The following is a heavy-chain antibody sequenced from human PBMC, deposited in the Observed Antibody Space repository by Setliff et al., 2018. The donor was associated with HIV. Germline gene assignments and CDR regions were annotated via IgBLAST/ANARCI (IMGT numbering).Heavy chain of an antibody. V-gene: IGHV1-24*01. CDR2: FDPEGGET. CDR1: GYTLTELS. CDR3: ATDPGYSSTWYSESFQH. J-gene: IGHJ1*01. Sequence: ASVKVSCKISGYTLTELSIHWVRQAPGKGLEWMANFDPEGGETFYAQKFQGRLTMTEDTSTDTAYMELSSLRYDDTAMYYCATDPGYSSTWYSESFQHWGQGTGVTVSS. D-gene: IGHD6-13*01.